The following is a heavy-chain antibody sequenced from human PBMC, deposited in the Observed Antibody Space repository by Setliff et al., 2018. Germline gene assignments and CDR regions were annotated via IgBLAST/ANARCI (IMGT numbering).Heavy chain of an antibody. Sequence: PSETLSLTCTVSGGSISSYYWSWIRQPPGKGLEWIGYMYHSEKTKYNPSLKSRVTISADTSKNQLSLKLTSVSAADTAVYFCARQVDDLNGYYRGAYLDYWGQGTPVTVSS. CDR3: ARQVDDLNGYYRGAYLDY. V-gene: IGHV4-59*08. CDR1: GGSISSYY. CDR2: MYHSEKT. D-gene: IGHD3-3*01. J-gene: IGHJ4*02.